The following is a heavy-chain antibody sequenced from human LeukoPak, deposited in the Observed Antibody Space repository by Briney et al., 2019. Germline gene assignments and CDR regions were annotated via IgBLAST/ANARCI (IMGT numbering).Heavy chain of an antibody. V-gene: IGHV1-24*01. D-gene: IGHD2-2*01. J-gene: IGHJ2*01. CDR1: GHTLTELT. Sequence: ASVKVSCKVSGHTLTELTMHWVRQAPGKGLEWMGGFYPEDGETIYAQKFQGRVAMTEDTSTDTAYMELSSLRSEDTAIYYCATLSTMRATTIYWYFGLWGRGTLVTVSS. CDR3: ATLSTMRATTIYWYFGL. CDR2: FYPEDGET.